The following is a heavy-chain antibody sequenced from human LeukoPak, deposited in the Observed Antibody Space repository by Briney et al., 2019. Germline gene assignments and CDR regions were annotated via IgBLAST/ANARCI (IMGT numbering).Heavy chain of an antibody. CDR3: AKDSPRVPGIVRSDY. V-gene: IGHV3-23*01. D-gene: IGHD6-19*01. Sequence: GGSLRLSCAASGFPFNIYRMSWVRQAPGKGLQWVSSISGSDDSTYYADSVKGRFSISRVNSKNTLYLQMNSLRAEDTAVYYCAKDSPRVPGIVRSDYWGQGTLVTVSS. J-gene: IGHJ4*02. CDR1: GFPFNIYR. CDR2: ISGSDDST.